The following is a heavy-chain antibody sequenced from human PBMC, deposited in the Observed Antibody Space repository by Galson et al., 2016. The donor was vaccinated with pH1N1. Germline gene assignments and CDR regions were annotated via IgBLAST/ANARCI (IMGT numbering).Heavy chain of an antibody. J-gene: IGHJ4*02. CDR3: AGAGFGAYKFDS. CDR1: GGIFNNYA. V-gene: IGHV1-69*13. Sequence: SVKVSCKASGGIFNNYAISWVRQAPGEGLEWMGGIKPLYGPAIYAQKFQGRLTVTADEFTSTAYMELSSLTSEDTAVYYCAGAGFGAYKFDSWGQGTLVTVSS. D-gene: IGHD4-17*01. CDR2: IKPLYGPA.